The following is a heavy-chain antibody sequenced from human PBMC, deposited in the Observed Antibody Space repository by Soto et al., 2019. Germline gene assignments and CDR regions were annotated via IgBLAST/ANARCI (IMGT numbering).Heavy chain of an antibody. CDR2: IYYTGST. J-gene: IGHJ4*02. CDR3: ARYQKGPFDY. V-gene: IGHV4-30-4*01. CDR1: GGSISSGDYY. Sequence: SETLSLTCTVSGGSISSGDYYWSWIRQPPGKGLEWIGYIYYTGSTYYNPSLKSRLTISVDTSKNQFSLKLTSVTAADMAVYFCARYQKGPFDYWGQGTLVTVSS. D-gene: IGHD2-2*01.